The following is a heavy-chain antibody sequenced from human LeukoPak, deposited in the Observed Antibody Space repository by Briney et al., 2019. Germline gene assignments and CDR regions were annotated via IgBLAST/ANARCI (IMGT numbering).Heavy chain of an antibody. Sequence: GASVKVSCKASGYTFTGYYMHWVRQAPGQGLEWMGGIIPIFGTANYAQKFQGRVTITTDESTSTAYMELSSLRSEDTAVYYCAVGGFPLSGSYGYYYYYMDVWGKGTTVTVSS. CDR3: AVGGFPLSGSYGYYYYYMDV. V-gene: IGHV1-69*05. J-gene: IGHJ6*03. CDR1: GYTFTGYY. CDR2: IIPIFGTA. D-gene: IGHD3-10*01.